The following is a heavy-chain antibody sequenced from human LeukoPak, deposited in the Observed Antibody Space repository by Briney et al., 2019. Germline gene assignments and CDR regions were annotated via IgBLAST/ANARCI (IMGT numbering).Heavy chain of an antibody. CDR1: GGSISTFH. CDR2: NHNTGST. CDR3: ARKIGSSGAFDI. V-gene: IGHV4-59*12. J-gene: IGHJ3*02. D-gene: IGHD1-26*01. Sequence: SETLSLTCTVSGGSISTFHWSWIRQPPGRGLEWIGFNHNTGSTNYNPSLNSRVTISVDTSKNQFSLRLSSVTAADTAVYYCARKIGSSGAFDIWGQGTMVTVSS.